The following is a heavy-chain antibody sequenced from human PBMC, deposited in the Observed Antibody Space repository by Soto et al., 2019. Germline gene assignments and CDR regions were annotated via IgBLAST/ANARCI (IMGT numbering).Heavy chain of an antibody. D-gene: IGHD2-15*01. Sequence: SLGLSGSASGFIWSESTKYWVRQVPGMGLEAISAVSTSARSTYYADSVKDRFTITRSNSNTTLFLQMGSPKPEDTAIYYCVKQAHGLDGVAFDYWGQGTQVTVSS. V-gene: IGHV3-64D*06. J-gene: IGHJ4*02. CDR3: VKQAHGLDGVAFDY. CDR1: GFIWSEST. CDR2: VSTSARST.